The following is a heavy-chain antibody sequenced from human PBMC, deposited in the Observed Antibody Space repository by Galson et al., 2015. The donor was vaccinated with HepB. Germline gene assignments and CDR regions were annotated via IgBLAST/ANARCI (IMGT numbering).Heavy chain of an antibody. CDR1: GGSISSSSYY. Sequence: SETLSLTCTVSGGSISSSSYYWGWIRQPPGKGLEWIGSIYYSGSTYYNPSLKSRVTISVDTSKNQFSLKLSSVTAADTAVYYCARHPLAAGTPFFDYWGQGTLVTVSS. CDR2: IYYSGST. J-gene: IGHJ4*02. V-gene: IGHV4-39*01. D-gene: IGHD6-13*01. CDR3: ARHPLAAGTPFFDY.